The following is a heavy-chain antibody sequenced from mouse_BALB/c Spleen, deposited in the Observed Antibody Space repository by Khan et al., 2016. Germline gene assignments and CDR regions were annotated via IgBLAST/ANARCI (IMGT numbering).Heavy chain of an antibody. CDR3: ATYGNYEGFAY. Sequence: VQLKESGPGLVKPSQSLSLTCSVTGYSITSGYYWNWIRQFPGNKLEWMGYISYDGSNNYNPSLKNRISITRDTSKNRFFLKLNSVTTEDTATXYCATYGNYEGFAYWGQGTLVTVSA. J-gene: IGHJ3*01. CDR2: ISYDGSN. CDR1: GYSITSGYY. D-gene: IGHD2-1*01. V-gene: IGHV3-6*02.